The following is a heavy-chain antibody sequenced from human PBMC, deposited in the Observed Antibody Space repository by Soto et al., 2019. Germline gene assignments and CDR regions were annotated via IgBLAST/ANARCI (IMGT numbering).Heavy chain of an antibody. D-gene: IGHD6-6*01. CDR1: GFTFSSYA. V-gene: IGHV3-23*01. CDR3: ARTYSSSSPFDY. J-gene: IGHJ4*02. CDR2: ISGSGGST. Sequence: GSLRLSCAASGFTFSSYAMSWVRQATGKGLEWVSTISGSGGSTYYADSVKGRFTISRDNAKNSLFLQMNSLRAEDTAVYYCARTYSSSSPFDYWGQGTPVTVSS.